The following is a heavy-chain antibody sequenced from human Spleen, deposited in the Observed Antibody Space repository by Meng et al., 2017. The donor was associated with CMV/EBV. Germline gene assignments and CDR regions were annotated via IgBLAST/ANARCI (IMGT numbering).Heavy chain of an antibody. Sequence: SETLSLTCAVYGGSFSGYYWSWIRQPPGKGLEWIGEINHSGSTNYNPSLKSRVTISVDTSKNQFSLKLSSVTAADMAVYYCARDYSSSSKGMDVWGQGTTVTAP. D-gene: IGHD6-6*01. CDR1: GGSFSGYY. J-gene: IGHJ6*02. V-gene: IGHV4-34*01. CDR2: INHSGST. CDR3: ARDYSSSSKGMDV.